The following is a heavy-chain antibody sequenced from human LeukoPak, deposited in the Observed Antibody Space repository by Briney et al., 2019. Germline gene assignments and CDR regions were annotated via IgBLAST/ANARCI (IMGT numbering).Heavy chain of an antibody. J-gene: IGHJ4*02. CDR3: ARGVAAYTYYSDSSCYD. CDR2: INPRSGGT. V-gene: IGHV1-2*02. Sequence: ASVKVSCKASGYTLTGYHMHWVRQAPGQGLEWMGWINPRSGGTNYAQNFQGRVTMTRDTSINTAYMELSGLGSDDTAVYYCARGVAAYTYYSDSSCYDWGQGTLLTVSS. CDR1: GYTLTGYH. D-gene: IGHD3-22*01.